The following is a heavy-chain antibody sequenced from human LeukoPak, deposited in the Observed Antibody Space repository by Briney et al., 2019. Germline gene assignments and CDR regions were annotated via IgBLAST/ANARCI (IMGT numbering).Heavy chain of an antibody. Sequence: SETLSLTCTVSGGSISSYYWSWIRQTPGKGLEWIGYIYTSGSTNYNPSLKSRVTISVDTSKNQFSLKLSSVTAADTAVYYCARQLDYDSSGYWFSGFDHWGQGTLVTVSS. CDR2: IYTSGST. J-gene: IGHJ5*02. D-gene: IGHD3-22*01. CDR3: ARQLDYDSSGYWFSGFDH. CDR1: GGSISSYY. V-gene: IGHV4-4*09.